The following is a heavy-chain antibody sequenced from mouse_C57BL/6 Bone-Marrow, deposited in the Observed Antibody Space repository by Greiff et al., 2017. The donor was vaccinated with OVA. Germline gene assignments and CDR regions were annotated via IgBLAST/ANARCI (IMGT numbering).Heavy chain of an antibody. J-gene: IGHJ2*01. CDR2: INPSSGYT. Sequence: QVQLQQSGAELARPGASVKMSCKASGYTFTSHTMHRVKQRPGEGLEWIGYINPSSGYTKYNQKFKDKATLTADKSSSTAYMQLSSQTSEDSAVYYCARLSHFDYWGQGTTLTVSS. V-gene: IGHV1-4*01. CDR3: ARLSHFDY. CDR1: GYTFTSHT.